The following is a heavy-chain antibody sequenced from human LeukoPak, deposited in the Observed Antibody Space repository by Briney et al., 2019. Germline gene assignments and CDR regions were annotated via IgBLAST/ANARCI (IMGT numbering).Heavy chain of an antibody. CDR2: IYYSGSN. CDR1: GGSISSYY. CDR3: VSIRNFWSGRGYFDY. V-gene: IGHV4-59*01. D-gene: IGHD3-3*01. Sequence: SETLSLPCTVFGGSISSYYWGWIRQPPGKGLEGVGYIYYSGSNNYNPSLKSRVTISVDTSKNQFSLKLSSVTAADTAVYYCVSIRNFWSGRGYFDYWGQGTLVTVSS. J-gene: IGHJ4*02.